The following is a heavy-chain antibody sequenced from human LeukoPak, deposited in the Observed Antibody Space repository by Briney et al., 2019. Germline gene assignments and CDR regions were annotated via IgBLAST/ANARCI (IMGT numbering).Heavy chain of an antibody. CDR1: GGTFSSYA. D-gene: IGHD5-18*01. CDR2: IIPIFGTA. Sequence: SVKASCKASGGTFSSYAISWVRQAPGQGLEWMGGIIPIFGTANYAQKFQGRVTITTDESTSTAYMELSSLKSEDTAVYYCARTAMVPNWFDPWGQGTLVTVSS. CDR3: ARTAMVPNWFDP. J-gene: IGHJ5*02. V-gene: IGHV1-69*05.